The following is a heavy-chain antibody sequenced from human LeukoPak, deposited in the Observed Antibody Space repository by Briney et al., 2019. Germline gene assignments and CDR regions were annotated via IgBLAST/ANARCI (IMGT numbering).Heavy chain of an antibody. J-gene: IGHJ4*02. D-gene: IGHD4-17*01. CDR2: IYSGGTA. Sequence: GGPLRLSCAAAGFTVRNKYMTWVRQATGKGPEWVSFIYSGGTAYYADSVKGRFTISRDNSKNTLYLQMNSLRAEDTAVYYCASCDSGDYPYFDYWGQGTLVTVSS. V-gene: IGHV3-53*01. CDR3: ASCDSGDYPYFDY. CDR1: GFTVRNKY.